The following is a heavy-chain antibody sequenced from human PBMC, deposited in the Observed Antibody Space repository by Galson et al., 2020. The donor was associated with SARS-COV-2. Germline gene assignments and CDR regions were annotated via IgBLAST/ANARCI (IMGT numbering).Heavy chain of an antibody. CDR1: GGSISSSRYY. D-gene: IGHD4-17*01. J-gene: IGHJ6*02. CDR2: IYYSGST. CDR3: ARDYGDYGYYYYGMDV. V-gene: IGHV4-39*02. Sequence: SETLSLTCTVSGGSISSSRYYWGWIRQPPGKGLEWIGSIYYSGSTYYNPSLKSRVTISVDTSKNQFSLKLSSVTAADTAVYYCARDYGDYGYYYYGMDVWGQGTTVTVSS.